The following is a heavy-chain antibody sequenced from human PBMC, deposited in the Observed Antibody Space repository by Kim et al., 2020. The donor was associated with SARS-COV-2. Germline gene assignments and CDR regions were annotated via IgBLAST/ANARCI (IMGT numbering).Heavy chain of an antibody. CDR3: AKDPNEYSSSSEYYFDY. Sequence: GGSLRLSCAASGFTFSSYGMHWVRQAPGKGLEWVAVISYDGSNKYYADSVKGRFTISRDNSKNTLYLQMNSLRAEDTAVYYCAKDPNEYSSSSEYYFDYWGQGTLVTVSS. J-gene: IGHJ4*02. V-gene: IGHV3-30*18. D-gene: IGHD6-6*01. CDR1: GFTFSSYG. CDR2: ISYDGSNK.